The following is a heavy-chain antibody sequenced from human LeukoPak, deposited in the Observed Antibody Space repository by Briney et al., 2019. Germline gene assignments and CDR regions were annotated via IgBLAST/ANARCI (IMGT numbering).Heavy chain of an antibody. J-gene: IGHJ4*02. V-gene: IGHV3-23*01. D-gene: IGHD4-17*01. Sequence: GGSLRLSCAASGFTFSTYVMSWVRQTPGKGLEWVSTISNSGGSTYNADSVKGRFTISRDNSKNTLYLQMNSLRDEDTAVYFCANSYTVTTSPFDYWGQGTLVSVSS. CDR3: ANSYTVTTSPFDY. CDR2: ISNSGGST. CDR1: GFTFSTYV.